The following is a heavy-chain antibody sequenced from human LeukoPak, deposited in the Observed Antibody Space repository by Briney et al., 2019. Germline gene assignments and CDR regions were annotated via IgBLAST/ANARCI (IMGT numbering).Heavy chain of an antibody. J-gene: IGHJ4*02. V-gene: IGHV3-30-3*01. CDR3: ARASTRSRRSMLTDLDY. CDR2: ISYDGSNK. Sequence: PGGSLRLSCAASGFTFSSYAMHWVRQAPGKGLEWVAVISYDGSNKYYADSVKGRFTISRDNSKNTLYLQMNSLRAEDTAVYYCARASTRSRRSMLTDLDYWGQGTLVTVSS. D-gene: IGHD2-8*01. CDR1: GFTFSSYA.